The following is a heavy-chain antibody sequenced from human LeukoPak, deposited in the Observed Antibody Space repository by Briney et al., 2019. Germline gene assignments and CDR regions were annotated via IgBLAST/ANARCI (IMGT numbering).Heavy chain of an antibody. J-gene: IGHJ6*02. CDR2: INPNSGGT. CDR3: ATGVRITIFGVVSYYYYGMDV. Sequence: GASVKVSCKASGYTFTSYYMHWVRQAPGQGLEWMGWINPNSGGTNYAQKFQGRVTMTRDTSISTAYMELSRLRSDDTAVYYCATGVRITIFGVVSYYYYGMDVWGQGTTVTVSS. CDR1: GYTFTSYY. V-gene: IGHV1-2*02. D-gene: IGHD3-3*01.